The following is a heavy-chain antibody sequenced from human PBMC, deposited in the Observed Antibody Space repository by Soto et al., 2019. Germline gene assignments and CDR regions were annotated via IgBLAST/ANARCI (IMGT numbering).Heavy chain of an antibody. Sequence: PGESLKISCNGSGYSFTSYWISWVRQMPGKGLEWMGRIDPSDSYTNYSPSFQGHVTISADKSISTAYLQWSSLKASDTAMYYCARPNCSSTSCRAYYYGMDVWGQGTTVTVSS. CDR2: IDPSDSYT. D-gene: IGHD2-2*01. CDR3: ARPNCSSTSCRAYYYGMDV. J-gene: IGHJ6*02. CDR1: GYSFTSYW. V-gene: IGHV5-10-1*01.